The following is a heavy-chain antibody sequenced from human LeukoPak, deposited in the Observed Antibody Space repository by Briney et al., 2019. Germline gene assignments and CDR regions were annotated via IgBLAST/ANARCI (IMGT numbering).Heavy chain of an antibody. CDR1: GFTFSGSA. CDR2: IRSKANSYAT. J-gene: IGHJ6*03. Sequence: PGRSLRLSCAASGFTFSGSAMHWVRQASGKGLEWVGRIRSKANSYATAYAASVKGRFTISRDDSKNTAYLQMNSLKTEDTAVYYCTRSFLDYMDVWGKGTTVTVSS. V-gene: IGHV3-73*01. CDR3: TRSFLDYMDV.